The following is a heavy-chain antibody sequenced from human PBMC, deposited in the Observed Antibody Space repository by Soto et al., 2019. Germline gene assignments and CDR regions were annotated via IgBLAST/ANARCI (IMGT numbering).Heavy chain of an antibody. V-gene: IGHV4-31*03. D-gene: IGHD7-27*01. Sequence: NPSETLSLTCNVSGGAIDSGGYYWCWIRQHPGKGLEWIGYIYYSRSTYYNPSLKSRVSISIDTSNNHFSLELMSVTAADTAVYYCARVGTSYARRGLDVWGQGTTVTVSS. CDR3: ARVGTSYARRGLDV. CDR2: IYYSRST. J-gene: IGHJ6*02. CDR1: GGAIDSGGYY.